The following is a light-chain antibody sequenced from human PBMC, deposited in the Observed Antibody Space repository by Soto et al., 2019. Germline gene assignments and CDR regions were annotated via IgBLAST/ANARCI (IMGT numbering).Light chain of an antibody. CDR2: KAS. CDR3: QQYSPYPWT. V-gene: IGKV1-5*03. CDR1: QSVGSW. J-gene: IGKJ1*01. Sequence: QMTQSPSTLSASVGDRVTITCWASQSVGSWLAWHQQKAGRAPKVLVYKASSLQNGVPSRFSCSGSGTEFTLPISSLQPDYVSTCVWQQYSPYPWTFGQGTKVEIK.